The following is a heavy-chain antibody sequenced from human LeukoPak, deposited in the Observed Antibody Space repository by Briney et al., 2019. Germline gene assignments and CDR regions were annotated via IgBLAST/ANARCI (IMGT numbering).Heavy chain of an antibody. CDR2: INHSGST. V-gene: IGHV4-34*01. Sequence: SETLSLTCTVSGGSISSYYWSWIRQPPGKGLEWIGEINHSGSTNYNPSLKSRVTISVDTSKNQFSLKLSSVTAADTAVYYCARGIIHRPGIPYFDYWGQGTLVTVSS. D-gene: IGHD6-13*01. CDR3: ARGIIHRPGIPYFDY. CDR1: GGSISSYY. J-gene: IGHJ4*02.